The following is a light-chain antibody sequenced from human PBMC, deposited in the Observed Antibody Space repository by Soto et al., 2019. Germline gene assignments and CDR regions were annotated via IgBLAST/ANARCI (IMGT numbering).Light chain of an antibody. CDR1: SSDVGGYNF. J-gene: IGLJ1*01. CDR3: CSFARSPYV. V-gene: IGLV2-11*01. Sequence: QSALTQPRSVSGPPGQSVTISCTGTSSDVGGYNFVSWYQHHPGKAPKLMIYDVSKRPSGVPGRFSGSKSGDTASLTISGLQAEDEADYYCCSFARSPYVFGTGTKVTVL. CDR2: DVS.